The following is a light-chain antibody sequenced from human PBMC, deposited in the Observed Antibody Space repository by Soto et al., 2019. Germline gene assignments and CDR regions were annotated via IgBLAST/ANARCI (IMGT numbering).Light chain of an antibody. CDR2: GNY. J-gene: IGLJ2*01. CDR3: QSYDDRLSSSV. Sequence: QSVLTQAPSVSGAPGQRVTISCTGSSSNIGGGYEVHWYQRLPGTAPRLLINGNYNRPSGVPDRFSGSKSGASASLTSTGLQVEDEGDYFCQSYDDRLSSSVFGGGTKLTVL. CDR1: SSNIGGGYE. V-gene: IGLV1-40*01.